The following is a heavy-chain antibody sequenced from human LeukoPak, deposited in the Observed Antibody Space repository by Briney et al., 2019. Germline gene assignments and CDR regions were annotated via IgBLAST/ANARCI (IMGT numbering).Heavy chain of an antibody. Sequence: PSETLSLTCTVSGGSISSYYWSWIRQPAGKGLEWFGRIYTSGSTNYNPSLKSRVTMSVDTSKNQFSLKLSSVTAADTAVYYCASGYCSGGSCSANYFDYWGQGTLVTVSS. D-gene: IGHD2-15*01. CDR3: ASGYCSGGSCSANYFDY. CDR1: GGSISSYY. V-gene: IGHV4-4*07. J-gene: IGHJ4*02. CDR2: IYTSGST.